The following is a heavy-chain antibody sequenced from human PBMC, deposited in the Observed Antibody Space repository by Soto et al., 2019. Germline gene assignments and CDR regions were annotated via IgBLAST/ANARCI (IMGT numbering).Heavy chain of an antibody. CDR2: IRSKAYGGTT. Sequence: GGSLRLSCAASGFTFSSYAMHWVRQAPGKGLEWVGFIRSKAYGGTTEYAASVKGRFTISRDDSKSIAYLQMNSLKTEDTAVYYCTRGESYGYLGYYYYGMDVWGQGTTVTVSS. D-gene: IGHD5-18*01. CDR1: GFTFSSYA. CDR3: TRGESYGYLGYYYYGMDV. V-gene: IGHV3-49*04. J-gene: IGHJ6*02.